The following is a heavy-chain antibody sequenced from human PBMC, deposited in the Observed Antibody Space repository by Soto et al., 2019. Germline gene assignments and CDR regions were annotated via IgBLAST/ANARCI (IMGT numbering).Heavy chain of an antibody. CDR2: IYPGDSDT. CDR1: GYSFTSYW. Sequence: GESLKISCKGSGYSFTSYWIGWVRQMPGKGLEWMGIIYPGDSDTRYSPSFQGQVTISADKSISTAYLQWSSLKASDTAMYYCARRGLGGHSHGFKGEFDYWGQGTLVTVSS. J-gene: IGHJ4*02. D-gene: IGHD5-18*01. V-gene: IGHV5-51*01. CDR3: ARRGLGGHSHGFKGEFDY.